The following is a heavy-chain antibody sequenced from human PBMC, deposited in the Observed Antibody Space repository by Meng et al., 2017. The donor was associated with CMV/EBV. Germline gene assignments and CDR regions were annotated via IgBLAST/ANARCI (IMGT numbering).Heavy chain of an antibody. Sequence: GESLKISCAASGFTFSDYYMNWIRQAPGKGLEWVSYISSSGTTIYYADPVKGRFTISRDNAKNSLYLQMNSLRAEDTAVYYCARLRFYYGSGSYYKGIYFDYWGQGTLVTVSS. J-gene: IGHJ4*02. CDR2: ISSSGTTI. V-gene: IGHV3-11*04. D-gene: IGHD3-10*01. CDR1: GFTFSDYY. CDR3: ARLRFYYGSGSYYKGIYFDY.